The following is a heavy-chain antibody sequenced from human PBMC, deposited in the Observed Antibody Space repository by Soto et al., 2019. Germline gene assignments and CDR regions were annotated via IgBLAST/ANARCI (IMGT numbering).Heavy chain of an antibody. CDR3: ARLNPGIAVAGPMGGWFDP. V-gene: IGHV3-53*02. CDR2: IYSGGST. CDR1: GFTVSSNY. Sequence: EVQLVETGGGLIQPGGSLRLSCAASGFTVSSNYMSWVRQAPGKGLEWVSVIYSGGSTYYADSVKGRFTISRDNSKNTLYLQMNSLRAEDTAVYYCARLNPGIAVAGPMGGWFDPWGQGTLVTVSS. D-gene: IGHD6-19*01. J-gene: IGHJ5*02.